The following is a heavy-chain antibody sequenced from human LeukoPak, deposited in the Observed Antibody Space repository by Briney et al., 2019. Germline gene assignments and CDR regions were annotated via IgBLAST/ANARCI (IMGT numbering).Heavy chain of an antibody. CDR3: ARSGSHGYIDY. D-gene: IGHD2-8*01. CDR2: IYYSGST. CDR1: GGSISSYY. V-gene: IGHV4-59*01. Sequence: ESSETLSLTCTVSGGSISSYYWSWIRQPPGKGLEWIGYIYYSGSTNYNPSLKSRVTISVDTSKNQFSLKLSSVTAADTAVYYCARSGSHGYIDYWGQGTLVTVSS. J-gene: IGHJ4*02.